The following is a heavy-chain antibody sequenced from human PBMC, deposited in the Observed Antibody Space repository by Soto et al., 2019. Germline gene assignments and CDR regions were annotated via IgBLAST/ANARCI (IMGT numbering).Heavy chain of an antibody. CDR1: GFTFSSYA. CDR3: ARSDSSGYDDPRYYYYGMDV. V-gene: IGHV3-30-3*01. D-gene: IGHD3-22*01. CDR2: ISYDGSNK. Sequence: LRLSCAASGFTFSSYAMHWVRQAPGKGLEWVAVISYDGSNKYYADSVKGRFTISRDNSKNTLYLQMNSLRAEDTAVYYCARSDSSGYDDPRYYYYGMDVWGQGTTVTVSS. J-gene: IGHJ6*02.